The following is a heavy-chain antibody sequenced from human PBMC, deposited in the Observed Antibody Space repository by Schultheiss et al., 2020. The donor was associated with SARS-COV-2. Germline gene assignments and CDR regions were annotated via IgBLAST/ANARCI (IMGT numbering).Heavy chain of an antibody. J-gene: IGHJ5*02. D-gene: IGHD6-13*01. V-gene: IGHV3-48*04. CDR1: GFTFRSYT. Sequence: GGSLRLSCAASGFTFRSYTMNWVRQAPGKGLEWVSYISSSSSAIYYADSVKGRFTISRDNAKNSLYLQMNNLRVEDTAIYYCARARAEQHLPFSWGPIPHPTTWFDPWGQGTLVTVSS. CDR3: ARARAEQHLPFSWGPIPHPTTWFDP. CDR2: ISSSSSAI.